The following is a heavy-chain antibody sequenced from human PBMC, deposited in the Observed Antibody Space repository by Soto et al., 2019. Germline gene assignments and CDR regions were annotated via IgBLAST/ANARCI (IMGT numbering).Heavy chain of an antibody. V-gene: IGHV4-34*01. CDR1: GGSFSGYY. J-gene: IGHJ6*02. CDR2: INHSGST. Sequence: PSETLSLTCAVYGGSFSGYYWSWIRQPPGKGLEWIGEINHSGSTNYNPSLKSRVTISVDTSKNQFSLKLSSVTAADTAVYYCARPVGSSYYYYGMDVWGQGTTVTVSS. CDR3: ARPVGSSYYYYGMDV. D-gene: IGHD6-13*01.